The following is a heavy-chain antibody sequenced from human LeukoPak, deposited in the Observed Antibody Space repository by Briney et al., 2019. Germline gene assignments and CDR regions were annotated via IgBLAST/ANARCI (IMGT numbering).Heavy chain of an antibody. Sequence: GGSLRLSCAGSGFTFSRFSMNWVRQAPGKGLEWISYITFSSDTIYYTDSVKGRFTTSRDNAKNSLYLQMNSLRAEDTAVYHCAKDRLNYYYGSGSRYDYWGQGTLVTVSS. CDR1: GFTFSRFS. J-gene: IGHJ4*02. D-gene: IGHD3-10*01. CDR3: AKDRLNYYYGSGSRYDY. V-gene: IGHV3-48*04. CDR2: ITFSSDTI.